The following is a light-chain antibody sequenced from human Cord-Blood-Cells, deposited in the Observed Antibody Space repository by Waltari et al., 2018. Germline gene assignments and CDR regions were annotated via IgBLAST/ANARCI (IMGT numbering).Light chain of an antibody. J-gene: IGLJ2*01. CDR3: CSYAGSSTFVV. CDR1: SSDVGSYNL. CDR2: DGS. Sequence: QSALTQPASVSGSPGQSITISCTGTSSDVGSYNLVSLYQQHPGKAPKLIIYDGSKRPSGVYNRVSGSKSGNTASLTISGLQAEDEADYYCCSYAGSSTFVVFGGGTKLTVL. V-gene: IGLV2-23*03.